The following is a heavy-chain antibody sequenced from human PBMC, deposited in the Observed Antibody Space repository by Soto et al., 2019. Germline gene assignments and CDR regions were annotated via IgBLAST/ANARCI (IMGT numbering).Heavy chain of an antibody. J-gene: IGHJ5*02. D-gene: IGHD2-15*01. Sequence: QEQLVQSGAEVKKPGASVKVSCKTSGYTFTDYDINWVRQATGQGHEWIGWMNPNSGETGYAQKFQGRVTITRSASLSTAYLELSSLRSEDTAVYYCARVAVAARPRWYNWFDPWGQGTLVTVSS. CDR2: MNPNSGET. CDR1: GYTFTDYD. V-gene: IGHV1-8*01. CDR3: ARVAVAARPRWYNWFDP.